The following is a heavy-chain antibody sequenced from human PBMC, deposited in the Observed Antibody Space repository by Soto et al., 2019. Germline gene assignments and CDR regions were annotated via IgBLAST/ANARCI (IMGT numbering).Heavy chain of an antibody. Sequence: GGSLRLSCAASGFTFSSYAMSWVRQAPGKGLEWVSAISGSGGSTYYADSVKGRFTISRDNSKNTLYLQMNSLRAEDTAVYYCAKGSIAAAGTSFAGMDVWGQGTTVTVSS. D-gene: IGHD6-13*01. CDR2: ISGSGGST. V-gene: IGHV3-23*01. J-gene: IGHJ6*02. CDR1: GFTFSSYA. CDR3: AKGSIAAAGTSFAGMDV.